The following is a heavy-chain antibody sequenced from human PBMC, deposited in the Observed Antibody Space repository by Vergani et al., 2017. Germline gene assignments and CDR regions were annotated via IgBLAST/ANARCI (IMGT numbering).Heavy chain of an antibody. D-gene: IGHD3-3*01. Sequence: EFQLLESGGGLVQPGGSLRLSCAASGFTFSSYAMSWVRQAPGKGLEWVSAISGSGGSTYYADSVKGRFTISRVNSKTTLYLQMNSLRAEDTAVYYCAKEILDYDFWSGYYSPDYWGQGTLVTVSS. CDR3: AKEILDYDFWSGYYSPDY. V-gene: IGHV3-23*01. CDR1: GFTFSSYA. CDR2: ISGSGGST. J-gene: IGHJ4*02.